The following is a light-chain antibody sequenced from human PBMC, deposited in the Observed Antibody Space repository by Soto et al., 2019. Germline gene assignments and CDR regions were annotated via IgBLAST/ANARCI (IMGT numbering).Light chain of an antibody. J-gene: IGLJ1*01. CDR1: SSDVGGYNY. V-gene: IGLV2-14*03. CDR2: DVT. CDR3: SSYKSSGNYV. Sequence: QSALTQPASVSGSPGQSIAISCTGSSSDVGGYNYVSWYQHHPGKAPKLMIYDVTNRPSGVSDRFSGSKSGNTASLTISGLQAEDVADYYCSSYKSSGNYVFGTGTKVTVL.